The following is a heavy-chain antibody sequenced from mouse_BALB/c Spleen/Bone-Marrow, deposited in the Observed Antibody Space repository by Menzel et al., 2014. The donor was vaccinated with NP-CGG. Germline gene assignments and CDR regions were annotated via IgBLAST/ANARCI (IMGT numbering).Heavy chain of an antibody. D-gene: IGHD4-1*01. Sequence: EVKLMESGGGLVQPGGSRKLSCAASGFTFSGFGMHWVRQAPEKGLEWVAYISSGSSTIFYADTVKSRFTISRDNPKNTLFLQMTSLRSEDTAMYYCTRGGNWEDFDYWGQGTTLTVSS. CDR2: ISSGSSTI. CDR3: TRGGNWEDFDY. CDR1: GFTFSGFG. J-gene: IGHJ2*01. V-gene: IGHV5-17*02.